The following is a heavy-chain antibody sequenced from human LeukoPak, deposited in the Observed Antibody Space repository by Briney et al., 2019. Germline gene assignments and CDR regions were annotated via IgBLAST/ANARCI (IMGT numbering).Heavy chain of an antibody. V-gene: IGHV4-4*07. CDR3: ARHAAPSSPFDY. CDR1: GGSISSYY. Sequence: TSETLSLTCTVSGGSISSYYWSWVRQPAGKGLEWIGRIYISGNTNYNPSLKSRVTMSVDRSKNQFSLKLSSVTAADTAVYYCARHAAPSSPFDYWGQGTLVTVSS. D-gene: IGHD6-13*01. J-gene: IGHJ4*02. CDR2: IYISGNT.